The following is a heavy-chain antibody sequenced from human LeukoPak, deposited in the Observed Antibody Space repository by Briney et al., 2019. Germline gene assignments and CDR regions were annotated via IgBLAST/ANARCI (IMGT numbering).Heavy chain of an antibody. V-gene: IGHV3-33*01. D-gene: IGHD3-10*01. J-gene: IGHJ4*02. CDR2: IWFDGTNK. Sequence: GGSLRLSCAASGFAFSSYGMHWVRQAPGKGLEGVAVIWFDGTNKYYADSVKGRFTISRDNSKNALYLQMNSLRAEDTAVYYCAREVGGEREGFDYWGQGTLVTVSS. CDR3: AREVGGEREGFDY. CDR1: GFAFSSYG.